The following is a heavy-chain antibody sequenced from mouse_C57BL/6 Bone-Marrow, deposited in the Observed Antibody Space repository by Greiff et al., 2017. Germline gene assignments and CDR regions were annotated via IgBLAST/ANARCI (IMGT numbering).Heavy chain of an antibody. Sequence: VQRVESGAELARPGASVKLSCKASGYTFTSYGISWVKQRTGQGLEWIGEIYPRSGNTYYNEKFKGKATLTADKSSSTAYMELRSLTSEDSAVYFCARSGRDFYWGQGTTLTVSS. D-gene: IGHD3-3*01. J-gene: IGHJ2*01. V-gene: IGHV1-81*01. CDR3: ARSGRDFY. CDR1: GYTFTSYG. CDR2: IYPRSGNT.